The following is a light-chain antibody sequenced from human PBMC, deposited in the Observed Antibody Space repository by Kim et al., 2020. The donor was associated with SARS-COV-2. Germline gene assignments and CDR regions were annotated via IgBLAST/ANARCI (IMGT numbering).Light chain of an antibody. CDR1: QSIRSY. Sequence: SASVGGRVTITCRASQSIRSYLDWYQQKPGKAPKHLIYAASSLQSGVPSSFSGSGSGTDFTLTISSLQPDDFATYYCQQSYSTPYTFGQGTKLEI. J-gene: IGKJ2*01. V-gene: IGKV1-39*01. CDR2: AAS. CDR3: QQSYSTPYT.